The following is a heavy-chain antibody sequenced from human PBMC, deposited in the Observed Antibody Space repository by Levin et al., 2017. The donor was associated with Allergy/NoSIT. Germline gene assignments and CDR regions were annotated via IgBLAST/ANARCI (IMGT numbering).Heavy chain of an antibody. CDR3: ARGGVIAVAATDWYFDY. CDR2: IYHSGST. Sequence: SETLSLTCAVSGGSISSSNWWSWVRQPPGKGLEWIGEIYHSGSTNYNPSLKSRVTISVDKSKNQFSLKLSSVTAADTAVYYCARGGVIAVAATDWYFDYWGQGTLVTVSS. D-gene: IGHD6-19*01. J-gene: IGHJ4*02. V-gene: IGHV4-4*02. CDR1: GGSISSSNW.